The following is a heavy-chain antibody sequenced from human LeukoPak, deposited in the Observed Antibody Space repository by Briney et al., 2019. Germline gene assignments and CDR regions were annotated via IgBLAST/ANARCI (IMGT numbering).Heavy chain of an antibody. J-gene: IGHJ4*02. V-gene: IGHV3-74*01. CDR2: VNRDGSST. CDR3: ARDRSISAAGDTY. Sequence: AGGSLRLSCAASGFTFSDYWMHWVRQAPGKGLVWVSRVNRDGSSTSYADSVKGRFTISRDNAKNTLSLQMNSLRGEDTAVYYCARDRSISAAGDTYWGQGTLVTVSS. D-gene: IGHD6-13*01. CDR1: GFTFSDYW.